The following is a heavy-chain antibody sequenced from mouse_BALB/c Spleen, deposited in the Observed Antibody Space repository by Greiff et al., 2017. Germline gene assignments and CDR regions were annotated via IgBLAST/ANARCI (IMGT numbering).Heavy chain of an antibody. CDR2: ISSGGSYT. Sequence: EVQLQESGGGLVKPGGSLKLSCAASGFTFSSYAMSWVRQSPEKRLEWVAEISSGGSYTYYPDTVTGRFTISRDNAKNTLYLEMSSLRSEDTAMYYCARDYYGSREGFAYWGQGTLVTVSA. J-gene: IGHJ3*01. D-gene: IGHD1-1*01. CDR3: ARDYYGSREGFAY. V-gene: IGHV5-9-4*01. CDR1: GFTFSSYA.